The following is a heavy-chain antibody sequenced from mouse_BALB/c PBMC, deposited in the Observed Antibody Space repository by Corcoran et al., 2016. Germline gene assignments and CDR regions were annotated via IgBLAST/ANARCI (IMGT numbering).Heavy chain of an antibody. J-gene: IGHJ1*01. V-gene: IGHV14-3*02. CDR2: IDPANGNT. D-gene: IGHD2-1*01. CDR3: AFLYSLDV. Sequence: EVQLQQSGAELVKPGASVKLSCTASGFNIKDTYMHWVKQRPEQGLEWIGRIDPANGNTKYDPKFQGKATITADTSSNTAYLQLSSLTSEDTAVYYGAFLYSLDVWGAGTTVTVSS. CDR1: GFNIKDTY.